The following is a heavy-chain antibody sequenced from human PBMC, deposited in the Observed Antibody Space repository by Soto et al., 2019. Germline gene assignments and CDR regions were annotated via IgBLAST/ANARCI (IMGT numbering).Heavy chain of an antibody. CDR3: ARESRRFLEWLSGYFDY. CDR1: GYTFTSYA. D-gene: IGHD3-3*01. CDR2: INAGNGNT. J-gene: IGHJ4*02. V-gene: IGHV1-3*01. Sequence: QVQLVQSGAEVKKPWASVKVSCKASGYTFTSYAMHWVRQAPGQRLEWMGWINAGNGNTKYSQKFQGRVTITRDTSASTAYMELSSLRSEDTAVYYCARESRRFLEWLSGYFDYWGQGTLVTVSS.